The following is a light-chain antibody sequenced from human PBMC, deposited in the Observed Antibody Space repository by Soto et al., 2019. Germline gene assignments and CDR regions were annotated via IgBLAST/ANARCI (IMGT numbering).Light chain of an antibody. J-gene: IGKJ4*01. CDR2: WAS. Sequence: DIVMTQSPDSLAVSLGERATINCKSSQSVLYSSNNMDYFAWYQQKPGQPPRLLIYWASTRESGVPDRFSGSGSGTDFTLTISSLQAEDVAVYYCQQYYSFPLTFGGGTKVEIK. CDR1: QSVLYSSNNMDY. CDR3: QQYYSFPLT. V-gene: IGKV4-1*01.